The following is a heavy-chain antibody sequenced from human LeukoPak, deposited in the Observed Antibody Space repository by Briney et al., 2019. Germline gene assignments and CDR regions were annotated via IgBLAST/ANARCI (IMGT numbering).Heavy chain of an antibody. J-gene: IGHJ4*02. V-gene: IGHV3-23*01. CDR1: GFTFSNHA. Sequence: GGSLRLSCAASGFTFSNHAMSWVRQAQGKGLEWVSSISASGGSTYYADAVKGRFTISRDNSKNTLYLQMNSLRAEDTAVYYCAKGPTTVPTAFDYWGQGTLVSVSS. CDR3: AKGPTTVPTAFDY. D-gene: IGHD4-17*01. CDR2: ISASGGST.